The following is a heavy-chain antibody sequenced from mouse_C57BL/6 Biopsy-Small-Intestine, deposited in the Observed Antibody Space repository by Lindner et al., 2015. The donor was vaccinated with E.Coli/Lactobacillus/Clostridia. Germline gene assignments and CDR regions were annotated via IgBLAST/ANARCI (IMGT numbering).Heavy chain of an antibody. D-gene: IGHD2-12*01. V-gene: IGHV14-2*01. CDR1: GFNIKDHY. CDR3: SRNEIYAAWFAY. CDR2: IDPEDGET. J-gene: IGHJ3*01. Sequence: EVQLQESGAELVKPGASVKLSCTASGFNIKDHYIHWVKQRTDQGLEWIGRIDPEDGETTYAPKFQGEATITVDTYSNSAYLQLSSLTSEDTAVYYYSRNEIYAAWFAYWGQGTLVTVSA.